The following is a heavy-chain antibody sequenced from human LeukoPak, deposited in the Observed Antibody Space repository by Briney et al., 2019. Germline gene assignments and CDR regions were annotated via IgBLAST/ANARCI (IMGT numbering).Heavy chain of an antibody. V-gene: IGHV3-7*01. J-gene: IGHJ4*02. Sequence: PGGSLRLSCAASGFTFSSYWMNWVRQAPGKGLEWVANIKEDGSEKHYVDSVKGRFSISRDNAKNLLYLQMNSLRAEDTAVYYCATKDGGYVGYFDYWGQGTLVTVSS. CDR1: GFTFSSYW. CDR2: IKEDGSEK. D-gene: IGHD5-12*01. CDR3: ATKDGGYVGYFDY.